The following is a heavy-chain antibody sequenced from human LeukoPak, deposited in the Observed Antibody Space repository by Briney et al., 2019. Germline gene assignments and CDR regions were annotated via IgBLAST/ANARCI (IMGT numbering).Heavy chain of an antibody. D-gene: IGHD2-15*01. CDR3: ARGYCSGGSCYRFDP. CDR2: ISAYNGNT. Sequence: GASVKVSCKASGYTFTSYGISWVRQAPGQGLEWMGWISAYNGNTNYAQKLQGRVTMTTDTSTSTAYMELRSLRSDDTAVYYCARGYCSGGSCYRFDPWGQGTPVTVSS. V-gene: IGHV1-18*01. CDR1: GYTFTSYG. J-gene: IGHJ5*02.